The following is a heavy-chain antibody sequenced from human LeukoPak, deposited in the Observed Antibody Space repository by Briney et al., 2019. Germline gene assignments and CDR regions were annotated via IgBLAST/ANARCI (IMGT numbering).Heavy chain of an antibody. D-gene: IGHD4-11*01. Sequence: SETLSLTCTVSDDSITMYYWTWIRQPPGKGLEWIGYVDHTGSTRFNPSLHGRVSISRDTSKNFFSLRLRSVTAADTAVYFCARGRVSSSTWYSTYYYFFYMDLWGKGTTVTVSS. CDR2: VDHTGST. J-gene: IGHJ6*03. CDR1: DDSITMYY. V-gene: IGHV4-59*01. CDR3: ARGRVSSSTWYSTYYYFFYMDL.